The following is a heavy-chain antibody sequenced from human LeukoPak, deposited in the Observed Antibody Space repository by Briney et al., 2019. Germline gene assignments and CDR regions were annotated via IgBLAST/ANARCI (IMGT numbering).Heavy chain of an antibody. CDR1: GGSISSGGYY. J-gene: IGHJ4*02. CDR2: IYYSGST. CDR3: ARQGDYYDSSGYYYAFDY. D-gene: IGHD3-22*01. V-gene: IGHV4-31*03. Sequence: PSETLSLTCTVSGGSISSGGYYWSWIRQHPGKGLEWIGYIYYSGSTYYNPSLKSRVTISVDTSKNQFSLKLSSVTAADTAVYYCARQGDYYDSSGYYYAFDYWGQGTLVTVSS.